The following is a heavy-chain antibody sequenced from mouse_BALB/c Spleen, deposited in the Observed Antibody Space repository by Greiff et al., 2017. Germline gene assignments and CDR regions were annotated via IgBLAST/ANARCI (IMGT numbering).Heavy chain of an antibody. CDR2: INPYNGAT. CDR1: GYSFTGYY. V-gene: IGHV1-26*01. Sequence: EVQLQQSGPELVKPGASVKISCTASGYSFTGYYMHWVKQSHVKSLEWIGRINPYNGATSYNQNFKDKASLTVDKSSSTAYMELHSLTSEDSAVYYCARLDYDYDVWFAYWGQGTLVTVSA. D-gene: IGHD2-4*01. J-gene: IGHJ3*01. CDR3: ARLDYDYDVWFAY.